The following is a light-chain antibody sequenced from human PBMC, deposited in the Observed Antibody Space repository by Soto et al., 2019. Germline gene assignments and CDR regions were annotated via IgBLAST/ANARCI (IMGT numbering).Light chain of an antibody. V-gene: IGLV1-44*01. CDR3: AAWDDTLNGVV. CDR1: SSNIGSNP. J-gene: IGLJ2*01. CDR2: HGN. Sequence: QAVVTQPPSASGTPGQRVTISCSGSSSNIGSNPVNWYQQLPGAAPKLLIYHGNQRPPGVPDRFSGSKSGTSASLAIGGLQSEDEADYFCAAWDDTLNGVVFGGGTKLTVL.